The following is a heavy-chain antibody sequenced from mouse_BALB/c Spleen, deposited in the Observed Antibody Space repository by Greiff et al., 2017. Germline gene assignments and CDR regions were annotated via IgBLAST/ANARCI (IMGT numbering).Heavy chain of an antibody. CDR1: GYTFTDYN. Sequence: VQLQQSGPELVKPGASVKISCKASGYTFTDYNMHWVKQSHGKSLEWIGYIYPYNGGTGYNQKFKSKATLTVDNSSSTAYMELRSLTSEDSAVYYCARERTTVESDFDYWGQGTTLTVSS. J-gene: IGHJ2*01. V-gene: IGHV1S29*02. D-gene: IGHD1-1*01. CDR2: IYPYNGGT. CDR3: ARERTTVESDFDY.